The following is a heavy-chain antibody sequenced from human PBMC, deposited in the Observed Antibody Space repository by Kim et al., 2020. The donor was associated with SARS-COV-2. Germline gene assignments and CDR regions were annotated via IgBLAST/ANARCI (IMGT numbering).Heavy chain of an antibody. CDR1: GYTFTTYW. CDR3: ARLQSSTGGGMDV. Sequence: GESLKISCQGSGYTFTTYWIAWVRQMPGKGLEWMGITYPGDSDTRYSPAFQGKVTISADQSITTAYLQWSTLEASDIAIYYCARLQSSTGGGMDVWGQGTTVTVSS. CDR2: TYPGDSDT. J-gene: IGHJ6*02. V-gene: IGHV5-51*01. D-gene: IGHD6-13*01.